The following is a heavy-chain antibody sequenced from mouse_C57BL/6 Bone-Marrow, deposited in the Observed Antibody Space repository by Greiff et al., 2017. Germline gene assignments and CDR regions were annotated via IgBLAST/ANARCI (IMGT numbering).Heavy chain of an antibody. CDR3: ARTGYYDSNQYYVDY. CDR2: IYPRSGTT. Sequence: VQLQESGAELARPGASVKLSCKASGYTFTSYGISWVKQSNGQSLAWIGEIYPRSGTTCYNEKFKGKATLTADQSSSTAYMELRSLTSEDSAVXLGARTGYYDSNQYYVDYWGQGTTLTVSS. V-gene: IGHV1-81*01. D-gene: IGHD1-1*01. CDR1: GYTFTSYG. J-gene: IGHJ2*01.